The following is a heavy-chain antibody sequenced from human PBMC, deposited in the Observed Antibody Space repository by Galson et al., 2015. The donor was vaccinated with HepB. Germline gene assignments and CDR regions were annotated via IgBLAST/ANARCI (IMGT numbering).Heavy chain of an antibody. J-gene: IGHJ4*02. D-gene: IGHD3-16*01. Sequence: CAISGDSVSSNSASWNWIRQSPSGGLEWLGRTHYRSKWYDDYALSVKSRITISPDTSKNQFSLHLNSVTPEDTAVYYCARDLGATAFDYWGQGTLVTVSS. V-gene: IGHV6-1*01. CDR2: THYRSKWYD. CDR1: GDSVSSNSAS. CDR3: ARDLGATAFDY.